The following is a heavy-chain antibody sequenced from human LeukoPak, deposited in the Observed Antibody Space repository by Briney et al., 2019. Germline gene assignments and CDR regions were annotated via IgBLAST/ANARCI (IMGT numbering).Heavy chain of an antibody. CDR1: GFTFDDYA. J-gene: IGHJ6*02. V-gene: IGHV3-9*01. CDR3: AKDIRGAAAGTGLKYYYYYGMDV. Sequence: GGSLRLSCAASGFTFDDYAMHWVRQAPGKGLEWVSGISWNSDTIGYADSVKGRFTISRDNAKNSLYLQMNSLRAEDTALYYCAKDIRGAAAGTGLKYYYYYGMDVWGQGTTVTVSS. D-gene: IGHD6-13*01. CDR2: ISWNSDTI.